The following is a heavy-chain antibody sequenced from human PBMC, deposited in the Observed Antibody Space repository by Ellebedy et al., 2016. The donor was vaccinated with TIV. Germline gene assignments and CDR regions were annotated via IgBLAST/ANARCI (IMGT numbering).Heavy chain of an antibody. Sequence: GGSLRLSCVASGFTVSSNYMSWVRQAPGKGLEWVSVIYSGGSTYYADSVKGRFTISRHNSKNTLYLQMNSLRAEDTAVYYRARALVQYSGYENWFDPWGQGTLVTVSS. CDR1: GFTVSSNY. CDR3: ARALVQYSGYENWFDP. CDR2: IYSGGST. D-gene: IGHD5-12*01. V-gene: IGHV3-53*04. J-gene: IGHJ5*02.